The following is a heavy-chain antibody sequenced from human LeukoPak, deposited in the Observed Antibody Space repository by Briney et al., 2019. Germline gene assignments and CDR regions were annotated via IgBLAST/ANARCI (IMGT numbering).Heavy chain of an antibody. CDR2: IYYSGST. D-gene: IGHD6-13*01. CDR3: AREIGDSSSWYPHRGHFDY. CDR1: GGSISSYY. J-gene: IGHJ4*02. V-gene: IGHV4-59*01. Sequence: SETLSPTCTVSGGSISSYYWSWIRQPPGKGLEWFGYIYYSGSTNYNPSLKSRVTMSVDTSKNQFSLKLSSVTAADTAVYYCAREIGDSSSWYPHRGHFDYWGQGTLVTVSS.